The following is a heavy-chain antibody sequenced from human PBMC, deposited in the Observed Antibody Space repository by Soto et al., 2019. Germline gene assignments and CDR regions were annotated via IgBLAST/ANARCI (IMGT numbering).Heavy chain of an antibody. Sequence: PSETLSLTCAVYGGSFSGYYWSWIRQPPGKGLEWIGEINHSGSTNYNPSLKSRVTISVDTSKNQFSLKLSSVTAADTAVYYCARAGHGSGSYYSPKMLDPWGQGTLVTVSS. CDR2: INHSGST. J-gene: IGHJ5*02. V-gene: IGHV4-34*01. CDR3: ARAGHGSGSYYSPKMLDP. D-gene: IGHD3-10*01. CDR1: GGSFSGYY.